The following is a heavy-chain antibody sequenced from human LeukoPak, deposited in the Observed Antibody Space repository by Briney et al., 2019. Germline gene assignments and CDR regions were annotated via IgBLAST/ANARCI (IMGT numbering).Heavy chain of an antibody. CDR2: IKEDGREX. V-gene: IGHV3-7*01. D-gene: IGHD3-10*01. CDR1: GFTFSSSW. J-gene: IGHJ4*02. Sequence: GGSLRLSCATSGFTFSSSWMSWVRQAPGKGLECVANIKEDGREXXXVDSVKGRFTISRDNAKNSLYLQMSSLRAEDTAVYYCARGGRPDYWGQGTLVTVSS. CDR3: ARGGRPDY.